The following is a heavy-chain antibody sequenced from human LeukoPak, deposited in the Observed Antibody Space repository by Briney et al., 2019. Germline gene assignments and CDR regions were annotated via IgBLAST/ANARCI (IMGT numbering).Heavy chain of an antibody. CDR1: GFTFSSYA. CDR3: ARFFYDYGGNSGGDAFDI. D-gene: IGHD4-23*01. Sequence: GGSLRLSCAASGFTFSSYAMSWVRQAPGKGLEWVSVIYSGGSTYYADSVKGRFTISRDNSKNTLYLQINSLRAEDTAVYYCARFFYDYGGNSGGDAFDIWGQGTMVTVSS. V-gene: IGHV3-53*01. J-gene: IGHJ3*02. CDR2: IYSGGST.